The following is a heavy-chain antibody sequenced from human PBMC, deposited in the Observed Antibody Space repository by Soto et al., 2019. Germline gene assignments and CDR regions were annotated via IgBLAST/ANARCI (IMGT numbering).Heavy chain of an antibody. CDR2: ISSSGSTI. J-gene: IGHJ5*02. V-gene: IGHV3-48*03. CDR1: GLTFSSYE. CDR3: ARDRPGYCSSTSCYDPAAGTDLANNWFDP. Sequence: GGSLRLSCAASGLTFSSYEMNWVCQAPGKGLEWVSYISSSGSTIYYADSVKGRFTISRDNAKNSLYLQMNSLRAEDTAVYYCARDRPGYCSSTSCYDPAAGTDLANNWFDPWGQGTLVTVSS. D-gene: IGHD2-2*01.